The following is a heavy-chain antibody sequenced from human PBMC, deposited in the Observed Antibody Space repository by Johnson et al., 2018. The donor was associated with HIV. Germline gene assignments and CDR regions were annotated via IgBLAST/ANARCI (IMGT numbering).Heavy chain of an antibody. CDR3: ARDPSTQDSRLTGDFGAFDI. D-gene: IGHD7-27*01. Sequence: VQLVESGGGVVRPGGSLRLSCAASGLTFDDYGIHWVRQATGKGLEWVSAIGTAGDTSYPGSVKGRFTITRENAKNSLYLQMNSLRAEDTALYYCARDPSTQDSRLTGDFGAFDIWGQGTRVIVSS. CDR1: GLTFDDYG. J-gene: IGHJ3*02. V-gene: IGHV3-13*01. CDR2: IGTAGDT.